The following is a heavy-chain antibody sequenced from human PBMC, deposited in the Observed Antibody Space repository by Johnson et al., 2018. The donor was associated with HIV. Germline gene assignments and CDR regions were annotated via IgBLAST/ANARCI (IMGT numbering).Heavy chain of an antibody. CDR3: ARDGRWPMAAFDS. CDR1: GFTFSSYA. Sequence: QVQLVESGGGVVQPGRSLRLSCAASGFTFSSYAMHWVRQAPGKGLEWVAVISYDGSNKYYADSVKGRFTISRDNSKNTLYLQMNSLRAEDTAVYYCARDGRWPMAAFDSWGQGTMVTVSS. CDR2: ISYDGSNK. V-gene: IGHV3-30*04. D-gene: IGHD4-23*01. J-gene: IGHJ3*02.